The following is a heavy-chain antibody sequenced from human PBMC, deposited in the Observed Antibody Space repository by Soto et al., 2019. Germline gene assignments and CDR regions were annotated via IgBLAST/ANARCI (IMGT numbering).Heavy chain of an antibody. CDR2: ISSSSSTI. D-gene: IGHD6-13*01. J-gene: IGHJ5*02. V-gene: IGHV3-48*01. CDR1: GFTFSSYS. Sequence: EVQLVESGGGLVQPGGSLRLSCAASGFTFSSYSMNWVRQAPGKGLEWVSYISSSSSTIYYADSVKGRFTISRDNAKNPLYLQMNSLRGEETAVYLCARHPERIAEIGWFDPWGQGTLVTVSS. CDR3: ARHPERIAEIGWFDP.